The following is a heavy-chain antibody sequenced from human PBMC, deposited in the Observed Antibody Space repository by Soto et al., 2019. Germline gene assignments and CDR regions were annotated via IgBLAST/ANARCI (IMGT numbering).Heavy chain of an antibody. CDR1: GFSFGTFV. V-gene: IGHV3-23*01. D-gene: IGHD6-19*01. Sequence: EMQLLESGGASVQPGGSLRLCCAASGFSFGTFVMTWFRQAPGGGLEWVASITDSGYTASYAETVEGRFTVSRDNSKNKLHLQMNDPRPEDTATYYCAKNGQWLATPPEAWGQGTLVTVSS. CDR2: ITDSGYTA. J-gene: IGHJ4*02. CDR3: AKNGQWLATPPEA.